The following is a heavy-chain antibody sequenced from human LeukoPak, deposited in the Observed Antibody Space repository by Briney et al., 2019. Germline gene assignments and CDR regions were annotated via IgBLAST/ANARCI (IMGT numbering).Heavy chain of an antibody. D-gene: IGHD5-18*01. Sequence: PSETLSLTCAVYGGSFSGYYWSWIRQPPGKGLEWIGEINHSGSTNYNASLKSRVTVSVDSSKHQFSLRLSSVTAADTAVYYCAPRGDIEHSYGYGKWFDPWGQGTRVTVSS. J-gene: IGHJ5*02. CDR3: APRGDIEHSYGYGKWFDP. CDR2: INHSGST. CDR1: GGSFSGYY. V-gene: IGHV4-34*01.